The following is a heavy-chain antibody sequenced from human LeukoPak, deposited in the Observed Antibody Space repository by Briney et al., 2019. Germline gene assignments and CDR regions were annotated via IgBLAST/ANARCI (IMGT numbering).Heavy chain of an antibody. V-gene: IGHV4-4*09. CDR3: ARHAISYYYDSSGYYYVPGGLDY. Sequence: SETLSLTCTVSGGSISSYYWSWLRQPPGKGLEWIGYIYTSGSTNYNPSLKSRVTISVDTSKNQFSLKLSSVTAADTAVYYCARHAISYYYDSSGYYYVPGGLDYWAREPWSPSPQ. CDR2: IYTSGST. J-gene: IGHJ4*02. CDR1: GGSISSYY. D-gene: IGHD3-22*01.